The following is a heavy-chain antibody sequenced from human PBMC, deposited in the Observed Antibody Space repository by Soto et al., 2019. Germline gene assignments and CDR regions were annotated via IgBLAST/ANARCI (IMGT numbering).Heavy chain of an antibody. CDR3: AKGAAAGHGMDV. V-gene: IGHV3-9*01. D-gene: IGHD6-13*01. CDR1: GFTFDDYA. Sequence: PGGSLRLSCAASGFTFDDYAMHWVRQAPGKGLEWVSGISWNSGSIGYADSVKGRFTISRDNAKNSLYLQMNSLRAEDTALYYCAKGAAAGHGMDVWGQGTTVTVSS. CDR2: ISWNSGSI. J-gene: IGHJ6*02.